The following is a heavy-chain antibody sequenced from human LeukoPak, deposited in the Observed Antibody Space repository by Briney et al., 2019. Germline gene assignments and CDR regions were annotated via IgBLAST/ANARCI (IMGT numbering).Heavy chain of an antibody. J-gene: IGHJ4*02. CDR3: ARAQSWIQVWPLIY. V-gene: IGHV1-3*01. D-gene: IGHD5-18*01. Sequence: ASVKVSCKASGYTFTSYTMHWVRQAPGQRLEWMGWINAGNGNTKNSQKFQGRVTITRDTSASTAYMEVSSLRSEDTAVYYCARAQSWIQVWPLIYWGQGTLVTVSS. CDR2: INAGNGNT. CDR1: GYTFTSYT.